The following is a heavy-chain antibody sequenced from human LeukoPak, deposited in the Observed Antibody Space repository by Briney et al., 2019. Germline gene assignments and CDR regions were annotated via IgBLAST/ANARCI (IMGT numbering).Heavy chain of an antibody. V-gene: IGHV3-53*01. CDR2: IYSSTST. Sequence: PGGSLRLSCAASGFTVSSTYMAWVRQAPGKGLEWVSIIYSSTSTYYVDSVKGRFTLSRDNSKNTLFLQMNSLRAEDTAVYFCARGYCTSTSCPWSFDYWGQGTLVSVSS. D-gene: IGHD2-2*01. CDR1: GFTVSSTY. CDR3: ARGYCTSTSCPWSFDY. J-gene: IGHJ4*02.